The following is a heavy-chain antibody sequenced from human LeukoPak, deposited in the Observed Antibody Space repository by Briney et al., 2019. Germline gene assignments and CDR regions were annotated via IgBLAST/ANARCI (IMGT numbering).Heavy chain of an antibody. CDR3: ARHDQLGEQALSIIY. CDR2: IYPGDSET. J-gene: IGHJ4*02. D-gene: IGHD7-27*01. Sequence: GESLKISCKGSGYGFFSYWIGWVRQMPGKGLEWMGFIYPGDSETRYSPTFQGQVTLSADKSISTAYLQWSSLRASDTAMYYCARHDQLGEQALSIIYWGQGTPVTASS. CDR1: GYGFFSYW. V-gene: IGHV5-51*01.